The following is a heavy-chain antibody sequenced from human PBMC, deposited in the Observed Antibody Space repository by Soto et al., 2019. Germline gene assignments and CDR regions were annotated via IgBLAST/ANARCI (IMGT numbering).Heavy chain of an antibody. CDR3: ARGYDYGDYGYDY. J-gene: IGHJ4*02. Sequence: EVQLLESGGGLVQPGGSLRLSCAASGFTFSSYAMSWVRQAPGKGLEWVSAISGSGGSTYYADSVKGRFTISRDNSKNTLYLQFNSLRAEDTAVYYCARGYDYGDYGYDYWGQGTLVTVSS. V-gene: IGHV3-23*01. CDR1: GFTFSSYA. D-gene: IGHD4-17*01. CDR2: ISGSGGST.